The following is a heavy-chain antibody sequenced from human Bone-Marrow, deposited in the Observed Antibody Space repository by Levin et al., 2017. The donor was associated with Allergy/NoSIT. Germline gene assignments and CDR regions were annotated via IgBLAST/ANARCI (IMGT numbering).Heavy chain of an antibody. V-gene: IGHV4-34*01. CDR1: GGYLSGYY. D-gene: IGHD5-18*01. Sequence: SETLSLTCAVSGGYLSGYYWSWIRETPGKGLEWLGEIDHSGSTNYRPSLRGRLTLSVDTSKGTFSLRLTSISAADTAIYYCARSTASDEDAYDIWGQGTMVIVS. CDR3: ARSTASDEDAYDI. CDR2: IDHSGST. J-gene: IGHJ3*02.